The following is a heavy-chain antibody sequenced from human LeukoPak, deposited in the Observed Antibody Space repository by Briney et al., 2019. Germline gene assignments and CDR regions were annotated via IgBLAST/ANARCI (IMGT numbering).Heavy chain of an antibody. CDR1: GITFTNAW. CDR2: VKTKGDGGAA. J-gene: IGHJ4*02. V-gene: IGHV3-15*01. D-gene: IGHD3-9*01. Sequence: GGSLRLSCAASGITFTNAWLTWVRQAPGKGLEWVGRVKTKGDGGAADYAAPVKGRFTISRDDSTKTVYLQMNSLKTEDTAVYYCTRDSWYYDILTGYGAGAYWGQGTLVTVSS. CDR3: TRDSWYYDILTGYGAGAY.